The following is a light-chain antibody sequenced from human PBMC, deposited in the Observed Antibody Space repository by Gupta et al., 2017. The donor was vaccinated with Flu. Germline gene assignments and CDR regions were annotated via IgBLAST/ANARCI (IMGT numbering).Light chain of an antibody. Sequence: PSSLSASVGDRVTITCRASQKIRKYLGWYQQKPGEAPKLLIYGASTVKSGVPSMFCGSGSGTDFTLTISRRQPEDFATYYCQHKNSSPWSFGQGTEVDIK. CDR3: QHKNSSPWS. J-gene: IGKJ1*01. V-gene: IGKV1-39*01. CDR2: GAS. CDR1: QKIRKY.